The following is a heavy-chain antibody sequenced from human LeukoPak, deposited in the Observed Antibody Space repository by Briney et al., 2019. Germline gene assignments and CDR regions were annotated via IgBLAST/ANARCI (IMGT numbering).Heavy chain of an antibody. CDR1: GGTFSSYA. CDR2: IIPIFGTA. CDR3: AREWYYDSSGTLSLDY. Sequence: ASVKVSCKASGGTFSSYAISWVRQAPEQGPEWMGRIIPIFGTANYAQKFQGRVTITTDESTSTAYMELSSLRSEDTAVYYCAREWYYDSSGTLSLDYWGQGTLVTVSS. D-gene: IGHD3-22*01. J-gene: IGHJ4*02. V-gene: IGHV1-69*05.